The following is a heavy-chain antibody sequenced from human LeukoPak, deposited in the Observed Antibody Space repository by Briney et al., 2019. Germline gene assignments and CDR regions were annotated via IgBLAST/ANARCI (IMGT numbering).Heavy chain of an antibody. D-gene: IGHD6-13*01. Sequence: ASVKVSCKASGYTFSLYYLHWVRQAPGQGPEWMGMINPGDGSTTYRQKFKGRVTMTRDMSTRTIYMELSGLKFEDTAVYYCARDAGSSWHNWGQGTLVTVSS. CDR1: GYTFSLYY. J-gene: IGHJ4*02. CDR3: ARDAGSSWHN. CDR2: INPGDGST. V-gene: IGHV1-46*01.